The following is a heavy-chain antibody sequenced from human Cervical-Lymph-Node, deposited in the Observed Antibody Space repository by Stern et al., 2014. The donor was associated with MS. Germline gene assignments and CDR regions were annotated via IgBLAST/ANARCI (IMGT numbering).Heavy chain of an antibody. Sequence: QVQLGQSGAEVKKPGASVKVSCKASGYTFTSYGISWVRQAPGQGLEWMGWISAYNGNTNYAQKLQGRVTMTTDTSTSTAYMELRSLRSDDTAVYYCARDWYYYDSSCPGVYYGMDVWGQGTTVTVSS. CDR1: GYTFTSYG. CDR2: ISAYNGNT. D-gene: IGHD3-22*01. V-gene: IGHV1-18*01. CDR3: ARDWYYYDSSCPGVYYGMDV. J-gene: IGHJ6*02.